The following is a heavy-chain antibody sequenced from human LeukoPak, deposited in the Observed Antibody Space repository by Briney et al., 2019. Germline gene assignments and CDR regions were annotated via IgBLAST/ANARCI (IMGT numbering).Heavy chain of an antibody. CDR3: ASRTTGSSSDAFDI. CDR1: GFTVSSNY. Sequence: GGSLRLSCAASGFTVSSNYMSWVRQAPGKGLEWVSVIYNGGSTYYADSVKGRFTISRDNSKNTLYLQMNSLRAEDTAVYYCASRTTGSSSDAFDIWGQGTMVTVSS. CDR2: IYNGGST. J-gene: IGHJ3*02. V-gene: IGHV3-53*01. D-gene: IGHD1-1*01.